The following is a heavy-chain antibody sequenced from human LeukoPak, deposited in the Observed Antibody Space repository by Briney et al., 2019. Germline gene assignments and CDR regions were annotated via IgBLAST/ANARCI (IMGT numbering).Heavy chain of an antibody. CDR2: IHGDGIDS. D-gene: IGHD3-22*01. CDR3: VRGPARGYYDGSGYDFDY. J-gene: IGHJ4*02. CDR1: GFTFRNYG. Sequence: GGSLRLSCAASGFTFRNYGMHWVRQAPGKGLEWVTFIHGDGIDSYYGNSVKGRFSVSRDNSKSIFYLEMSSLRTDDTAVYYCVRGPARGYYDGSGYDFDYWGQGTLVTVSS. V-gene: IGHV3-30*02.